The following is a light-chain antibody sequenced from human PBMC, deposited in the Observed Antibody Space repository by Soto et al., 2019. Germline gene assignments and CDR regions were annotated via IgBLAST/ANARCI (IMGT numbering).Light chain of an antibody. J-gene: IGKJ5*01. Sequence: EIQMTQSPSSLSASVGDRVTITCRASQVIDTYLAWFQQKPGKAPKTLIYAASSLHSGVPSRFSGSGFGTDFTLTISSLQPEDFATYYCQHYNGYPQTFGQGTRLDIK. CDR1: QVIDTY. CDR3: QHYNGYPQT. CDR2: AAS. V-gene: IGKV1-16*01.